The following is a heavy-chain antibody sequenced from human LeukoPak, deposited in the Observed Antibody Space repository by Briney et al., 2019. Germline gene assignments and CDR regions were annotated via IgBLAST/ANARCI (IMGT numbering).Heavy chain of an antibody. CDR3: ARPNYYDSSGYYSPPYYYGMDV. CDR2: ISAYNGNT. CDR1: GYTFTSYG. D-gene: IGHD3-22*01. J-gene: IGHJ6*02. V-gene: IGHV1-18*01. Sequence: GASVKVSCKASGYTFTSYGIRWVRQAPGQGLEWMGWISAYNGNTNYAQKLQGRVTMTTDTSTSTAYMELRSLRSDDTAVYYCARPNYYDSSGYYSPPYYYGMDVWGQGTTVTVSS.